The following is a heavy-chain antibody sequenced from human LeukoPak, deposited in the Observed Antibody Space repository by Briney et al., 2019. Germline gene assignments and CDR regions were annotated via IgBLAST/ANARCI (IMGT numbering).Heavy chain of an antibody. Sequence: GGSLRLSCATSGFTIRSYWMSWVRQAPGKGLEWVANIKQDGSEKYYVDSVKGRFAISRDNAKKSLFLQMNSLRVEDTAVYYCARDGQPFDSWGQGTLVTVSS. CDR3: ARDGQPFDS. CDR2: IKQDGSEK. J-gene: IGHJ4*02. V-gene: IGHV3-7*03. CDR1: GFTIRSYW.